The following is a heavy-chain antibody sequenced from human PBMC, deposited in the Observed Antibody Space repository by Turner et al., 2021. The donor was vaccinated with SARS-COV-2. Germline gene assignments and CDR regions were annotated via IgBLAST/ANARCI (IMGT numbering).Heavy chain of an antibody. D-gene: IGHD2-2*01. V-gene: IGHV3-53*01. J-gene: IGHJ4*02. CDR2: IYNDGTT. Sequence: EAQVVESGGGLIQPGGSLRLSCSASGFSVSSNFMNWVRQAPGEGLEWVSVIYNDGTTNYADSVKGRFTISRDSSKNTVYLQMNSLRAEDTAVYYCVRALSSLMDQWGQGTLVTVSP. CDR1: GFSVSSNF. CDR3: VRALSSLMDQ.